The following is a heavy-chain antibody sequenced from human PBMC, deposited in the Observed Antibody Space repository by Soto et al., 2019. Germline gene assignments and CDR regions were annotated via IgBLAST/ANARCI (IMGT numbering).Heavy chain of an antibody. CDR2: IYSGGST. CDR3: ARAPPVGATQYYFDY. V-gene: IGHV3-53*01. CDR1: GFIVSSNY. D-gene: IGHD1-26*01. Sequence: PGGSLRLSCAASGFIVSSNYMSWVRQAPGKGLEWVSVIYSGGSTYYADSVKGRFTISRDNSKNTLYLQMNRLRAEDTAVYYCARAPPVGATQYYFDYWGQGTLVTVSS. J-gene: IGHJ4*02.